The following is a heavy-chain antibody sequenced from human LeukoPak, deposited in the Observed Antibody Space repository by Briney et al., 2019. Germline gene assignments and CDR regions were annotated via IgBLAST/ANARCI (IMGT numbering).Heavy chain of an antibody. V-gene: IGHV3-30*03. Sequence: GGSLRLSCAASGFTFSDYYMSWIRQAPGKGLEWVAVISHDGNDQYYGDSVKGRFTISRDNSKNALYLQMNSLRLEDTAVYYCARDMDCSRTSCFNAFDVWGQGTMAIVSS. CDR1: GFTFSDYY. D-gene: IGHD2-2*01. CDR2: ISHDGNDQ. CDR3: ARDMDCSRTSCFNAFDV. J-gene: IGHJ3*01.